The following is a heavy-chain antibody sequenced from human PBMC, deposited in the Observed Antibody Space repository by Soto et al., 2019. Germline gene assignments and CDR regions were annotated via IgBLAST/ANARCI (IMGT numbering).Heavy chain of an antibody. CDR2: INHSGST. D-gene: IGHD3-10*01. J-gene: IGHJ4*02. Sequence: PSETLSLTCAVYGGSFSGYYWSWIRQPPGKGLEWIGEINHSGSTNYNPSLKSRVTISVDTSKNQFSLKLSSVTAADTAVYYCARERVWVVRGVTRYFDYWGQGTLVTVSS. CDR3: ARERVWVVRGVTRYFDY. V-gene: IGHV4-34*01. CDR1: GGSFSGYY.